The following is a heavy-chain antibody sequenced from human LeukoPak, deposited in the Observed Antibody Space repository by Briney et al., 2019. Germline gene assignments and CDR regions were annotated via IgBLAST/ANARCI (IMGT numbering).Heavy chain of an antibody. J-gene: IGHJ4*02. Sequence: GGSLRLSCAASGFTFSNAWMSWVRQAPGKRLEWVGRIKSKIDGGTTDYAAPVKGRFTISRDDSKNTLYLQMNSLKTEDTAVYYCTTEPSPWTPQGWGQGTLVTVSS. V-gene: IGHV3-15*01. D-gene: IGHD3/OR15-3a*01. CDR2: IKSKIDGGTT. CDR3: TTEPSPWTPQG. CDR1: GFTFSNAW.